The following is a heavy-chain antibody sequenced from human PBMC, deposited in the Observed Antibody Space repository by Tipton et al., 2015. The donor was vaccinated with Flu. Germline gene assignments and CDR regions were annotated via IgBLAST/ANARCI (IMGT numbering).Heavy chain of an antibody. CDR1: GGSISSYF. CDR3: AKHTAGRSMGDFAY. D-gene: IGHD1-26*01. Sequence: TLSLTCTVSGGSISSYFWTYIRQPAGGGLEWIGRVSASGSINYNPSLRSRVTMSVDTSKNQFSLKVTSVTAADTAVYYCAKHTAGRSMGDFAYWGQGILVTVSS. CDR2: VSASGSI. V-gene: IGHV4-4*07. J-gene: IGHJ4*02.